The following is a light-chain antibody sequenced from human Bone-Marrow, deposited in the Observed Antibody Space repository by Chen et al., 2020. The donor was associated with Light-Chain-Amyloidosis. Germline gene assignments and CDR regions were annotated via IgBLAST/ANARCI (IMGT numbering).Light chain of an antibody. J-gene: IGLJ3*02. CDR1: NSDVGNYNL. V-gene: IGLV2-23*01. CDR3: CAYTGSSTWV. CDR2: GDF. Sequence: QSALTQPASVSGSPGQSITISCTASNSDVGNYNLVSWYQHHPGKAPKLIIYGDFKRPSGVSNRFSGSKSGNTASQTISGLQNEDEAHYHCCAYTGSSTWVFGGGTKLTVL.